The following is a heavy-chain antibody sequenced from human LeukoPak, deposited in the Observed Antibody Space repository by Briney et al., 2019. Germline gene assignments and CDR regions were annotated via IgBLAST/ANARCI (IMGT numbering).Heavy chain of an antibody. Sequence: GGSLRLSCAASGFTFDDYAMHWVRQGPGKSLEWVSLIDENGDIAYYGDSVRGRFTVSRDNAKNSLYLQMNSLTTEDTALYYCAKARWEPNFDYWGQGTLVTVSS. CDR3: AKARWEPNFDY. CDR1: GFTFDDYA. J-gene: IGHJ4*02. V-gene: IGHV3-43*02. CDR2: IDENGDIA. D-gene: IGHD1-26*01.